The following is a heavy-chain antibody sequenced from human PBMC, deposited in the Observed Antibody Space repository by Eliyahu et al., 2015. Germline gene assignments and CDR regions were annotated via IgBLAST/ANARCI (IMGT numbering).Heavy chain of an antibody. Sequence: QVQLQQWGAGLLKPSXTLSLXCAVYGGSFSGXYWXWIRQPPGKGLEWIGEIXHSGSTNYNPSLKSRVTISVDTSKNQFSLKLSSVTAADTAVYYCARGSITIFGVVTWFDPWGQGTLVTVSS. D-gene: IGHD3-3*01. CDR1: GGSFSGXY. J-gene: IGHJ5*02. CDR3: ARGSITIFGVVTWFDP. V-gene: IGHV4-34*01. CDR2: IXHSGST.